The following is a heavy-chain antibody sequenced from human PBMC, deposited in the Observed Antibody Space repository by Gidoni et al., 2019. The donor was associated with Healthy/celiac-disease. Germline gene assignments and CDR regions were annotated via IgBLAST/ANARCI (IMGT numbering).Heavy chain of an antibody. CDR3: ARDRPHYYDDSSGQGGINWFDP. CDR2: IIPILGIA. Sequence: QVQLVQSGAEVKKPGSSVKVSCKASGGTFSSYTISWVRQAPGQGLEGMGRIIPILGIANYAQKFQGRVTITADKSTSTAYMELSSLRSEDTAVYYCARDRPHYYDDSSGQGGINWFDPWGQGTLVTVSS. V-gene: IGHV1-69*08. J-gene: IGHJ5*02. CDR1: GGTFSSYT. D-gene: IGHD3-22*01.